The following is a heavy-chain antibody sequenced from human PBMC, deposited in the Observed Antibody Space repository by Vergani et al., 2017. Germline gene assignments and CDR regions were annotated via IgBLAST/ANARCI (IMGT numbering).Heavy chain of an antibody. CDR2: IKQDGSEK. V-gene: IGHV3-7*03. CDR3: ARGLGSRWDY. J-gene: IGHJ4*02. Sequence: EVQVLESGGGLVQPGGSLRLSCAASGFTFSSYAMSWVRQAPGKGLEWVANIKQDGSEKYYVDSVKGRFTISRDNAKNSLYLQMNSLRAEDTAVYYCARGLGSRWDYWGQGTLVTVSS. CDR1: GFTFSSYA. D-gene: IGHD1-26*01.